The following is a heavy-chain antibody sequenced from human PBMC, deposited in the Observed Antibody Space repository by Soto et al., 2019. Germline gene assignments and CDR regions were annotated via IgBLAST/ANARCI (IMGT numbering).Heavy chain of an antibody. CDR1: GGTFSSYA. CDR2: IIPIFGTA. J-gene: IGHJ4*02. Sequence: QVQLVQSGAEVKKPGSSVKVSCKASGGTFSSYAISWVRQAPGQGLEWMGGIIPIFGTANYAQKFQGRVTITANESTSTAYIELSSMRSEDTAVYYCARGDSSGYPFDYWGQGTLVSVSS. V-gene: IGHV1-69*12. D-gene: IGHD3-22*01. CDR3: ARGDSSGYPFDY.